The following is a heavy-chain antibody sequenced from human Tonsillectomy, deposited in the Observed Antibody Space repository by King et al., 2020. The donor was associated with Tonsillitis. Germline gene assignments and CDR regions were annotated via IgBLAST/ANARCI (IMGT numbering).Heavy chain of an antibody. CDR3: ARDLHYGDYFSYYCYGMDV. CDR2: INSDGSST. D-gene: IGHD4-17*01. CDR1: GFTFSSYW. Sequence: VQLVESGGGLVQPGGSLRLSCAASGFTFSSYWMHWVRQAPGKGLVWVSRINSDGSSTSYADSVKGRFTISRDNAKNTQYLQMNSLRAEDTAVYYCARDLHYGDYFSYYCYGMDVWGQGTTVTVSS. J-gene: IGHJ6*02. V-gene: IGHV3-74*01.